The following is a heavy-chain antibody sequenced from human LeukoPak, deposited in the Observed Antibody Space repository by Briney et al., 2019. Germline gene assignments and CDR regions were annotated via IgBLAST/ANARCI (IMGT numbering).Heavy chain of an antibody. CDR2: INGNGGTT. CDR3: AREIPQGMDV. Sequence: GASVKVSCKASGYDFINYYMHWVRQAPGQGLEWMGIINGNGGTTTYAQKFQGRVSITRDTSTSTGYMELTSLRSEDTAVYYCAREIPQGMDVWGQGTTVTVSS. V-gene: IGHV1-46*01. J-gene: IGHJ6*02. CDR1: GYDFINYY.